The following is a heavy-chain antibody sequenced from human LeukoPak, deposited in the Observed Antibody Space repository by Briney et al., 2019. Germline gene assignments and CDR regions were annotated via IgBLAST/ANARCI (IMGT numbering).Heavy chain of an antibody. V-gene: IGHV3-48*02. Sequence: PGGSLRLSCAASGFTFSTYSTNWVRQAPGEGLEWLSYITSDSKSIYYADSLNGRFTISRDNAKRSLYLQMDSLGDEDTAVYYCAREIRGYYLDYWGQGIPVTVSS. D-gene: IGHD6-25*01. J-gene: IGHJ4*02. CDR1: GFTFSTYS. CDR3: AREIRGYYLDY. CDR2: ITSDSKSI.